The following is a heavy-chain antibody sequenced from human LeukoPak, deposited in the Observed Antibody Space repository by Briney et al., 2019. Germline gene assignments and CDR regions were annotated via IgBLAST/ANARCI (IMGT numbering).Heavy chain of an antibody. J-gene: IGHJ4*02. Sequence: GGSLRLSCAASGFTFSSYAMSWVRQAPGKGMEWVSAISGSGGSTYYADSVKGRFTISRDNSKNTLYLQMNSLRAEDTAVYYCAKRGADYGDPPLDYWGQGTLVTVSS. CDR3: AKRGADYGDPPLDY. V-gene: IGHV3-23*01. D-gene: IGHD4-17*01. CDR1: GFTFSSYA. CDR2: ISGSGGST.